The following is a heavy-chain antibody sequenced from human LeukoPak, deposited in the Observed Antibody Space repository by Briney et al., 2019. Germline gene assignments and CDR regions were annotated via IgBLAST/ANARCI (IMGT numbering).Heavy chain of an antibody. CDR2: ISAYNGNT. J-gene: IGHJ4*02. D-gene: IGHD4-17*01. CDR3: VRDWHDYGDYYYFDY. CDR1: GYTFTSYG. Sequence: ASVKVSCKASGYTFTSYGMSWVRQAPGQGLEWMGWISAYNGNTNYAQKLQGRVTMTTDTSTSTAYMELRSLRSDDTAVYYCVRDWHDYGDYYYFDYWGQGTLVTVSS. V-gene: IGHV1-18*01.